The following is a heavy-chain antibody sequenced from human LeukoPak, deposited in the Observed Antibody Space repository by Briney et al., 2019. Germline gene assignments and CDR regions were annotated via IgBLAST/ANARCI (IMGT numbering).Heavy chain of an antibody. D-gene: IGHD3-9*01. CDR1: GFTFRSYA. V-gene: IGHV3-23*01. J-gene: IGHJ4*02. CDR3: AKSLGLRSFGDY. CDR2: ISASGYSI. Sequence: PGGSLRLSCVASGFTFRSYAMTWVRQAPGKGLEWVSSISASGYSIYYADSVKGRFNISRDNSKNTLYLQMSGLRAEDTALYYCAKSLGLRSFGDYWGQGTLVTVSS.